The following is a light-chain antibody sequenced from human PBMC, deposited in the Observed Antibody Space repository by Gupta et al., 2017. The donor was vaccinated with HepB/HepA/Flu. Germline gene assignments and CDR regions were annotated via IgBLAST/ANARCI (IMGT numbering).Light chain of an antibody. CDR1: TSNIGSNT. Sequence: QSVLTPPPSASGTPGQRVTISCSGSTSNIGSNTVNWYQQLPGTAPKLLIYTNDQRPSGVPDRFSGSKSGTSASLAISGLQSEDEADYSCAAWDDSLNGYVFGTGTKVTVL. J-gene: IGLJ1*01. CDR3: AAWDDSLNGYV. CDR2: TND. V-gene: IGLV1-44*01.